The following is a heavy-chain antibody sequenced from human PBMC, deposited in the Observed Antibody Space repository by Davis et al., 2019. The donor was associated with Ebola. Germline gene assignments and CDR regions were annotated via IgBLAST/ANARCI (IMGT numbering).Heavy chain of an antibody. CDR1: GGSISSHY. CDR2: IYYSGST. V-gene: IGHV4-59*11. D-gene: IGHD2-2*01. Sequence: PSETLSLTCTVSGGSISSHYWSWIRQPPGKGLEWIGYIYYSGSTNYNPSLKSRVTISVDTSKNQFSLKLSSVTAADTAVYYCARGRRTGNVVVPAARAGFDPWGQGTLVTVSS. J-gene: IGHJ5*02. CDR3: ARGRRTGNVVVPAARAGFDP.